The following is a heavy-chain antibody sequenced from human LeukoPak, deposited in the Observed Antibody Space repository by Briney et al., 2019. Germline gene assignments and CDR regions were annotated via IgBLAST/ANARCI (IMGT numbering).Heavy chain of an antibody. CDR1: GFSFTDYG. J-gene: IGHJ5*02. Sequence: PGGSLRLSCAVSGFSFTDYGMHWVRQAPGKGLKWVAGISYDGGNTYYADSVKGRFTISRDNSKNTVYLQMNSLRAEDTAVYYCAKGPHYHSGGYHTAWGQGNLVTVSS. V-gene: IGHV3-30*18. CDR2: ISYDGGNT. CDR3: AKGPHYHSGGYHTA. D-gene: IGHD3-22*01.